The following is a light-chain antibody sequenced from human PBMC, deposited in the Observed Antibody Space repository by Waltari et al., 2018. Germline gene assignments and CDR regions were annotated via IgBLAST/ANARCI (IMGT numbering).Light chain of an antibody. CDR3: QVWDSSSDHRV. Sequence: SYVVTQPPSVSVAPGKTASITCGGNNIGIKSVHWYQQKSGQAPVLVVYDDSDRPSGIPERFSGSNSGNTATLTISRVDAGDEADYYCQVWDSSSDHRVFGGGTKLTVL. V-gene: IGLV3-21*03. J-gene: IGLJ3*02. CDR1: NIGIKS. CDR2: DDS.